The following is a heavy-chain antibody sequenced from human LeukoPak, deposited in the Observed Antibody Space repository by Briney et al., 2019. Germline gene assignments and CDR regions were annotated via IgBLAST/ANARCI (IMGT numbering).Heavy chain of an antibody. CDR1: GFTFSSYS. CDR3: ARLLRPTKVMDY. Sequence: GSLRLSCAASGFTFSSYSMNWVRQPPGKGLEWIGEINHSGSTNYNPSLKSRVTISVDTSKNQFSLKLSSVTAADTAVYYCARLLRPTKVMDYWGQGTLVTVSS. D-gene: IGHD2-21*01. J-gene: IGHJ4*02. V-gene: IGHV4-34*01. CDR2: INHSGST.